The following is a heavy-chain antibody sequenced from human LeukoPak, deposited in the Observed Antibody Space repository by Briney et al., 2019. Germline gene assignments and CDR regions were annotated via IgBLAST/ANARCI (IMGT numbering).Heavy chain of an antibody. V-gene: IGHV3-74*01. Sequence: GGSLRLSCTASGFIFSSYWMTWVRQAPGEGLVWVSCINNDGSSTNYADSVKGRFTISRDNSKNTVYLQMDSLRTEDTAVYYCVRGEAHDSWGQGTLITVSS. CDR1: GFIFSSYW. D-gene: IGHD1-26*01. J-gene: IGHJ4*02. CDR2: INNDGSST. CDR3: VRGEAHDS.